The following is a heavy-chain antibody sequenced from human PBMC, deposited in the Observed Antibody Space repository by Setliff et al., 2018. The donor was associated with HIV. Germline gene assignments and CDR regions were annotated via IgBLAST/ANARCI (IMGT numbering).Heavy chain of an antibody. CDR1: GFTFSSYA. V-gene: IGHV3-7*01. Sequence: GGSLRLSCAASGFTFSSYAMSWVRQAPGKGLEWVANIKQDGSQKFYADSVKGRFTISRDNAKNSVFLQMNGLRFEDTAVYYCARLRIPGDSWGQGTLVTVSS. CDR2: IKQDGSQK. CDR3: ARLRIPGDS. J-gene: IGHJ4*02.